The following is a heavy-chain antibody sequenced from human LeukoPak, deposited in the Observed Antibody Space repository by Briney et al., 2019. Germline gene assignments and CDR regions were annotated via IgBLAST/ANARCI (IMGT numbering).Heavy chain of an antibody. D-gene: IGHD2-2*01. CDR1: GGSISSYY. CDR2: IYYSGST. Sequence: PSETLSLTCTVSGGSISSYYWSWIRQPPGKGLEWIGYIYYSGSTNYNPSLKSRVTISVDTSKNQFSLKLSSVTAADTAVYYCARSGYQLLRLDYWGQGTLVTVSS. CDR3: ARSGYQLLRLDY. V-gene: IGHV4-59*01. J-gene: IGHJ4*02.